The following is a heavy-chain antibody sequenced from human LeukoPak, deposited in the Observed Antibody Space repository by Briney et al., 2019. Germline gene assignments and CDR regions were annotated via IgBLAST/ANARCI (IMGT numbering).Heavy chain of an antibody. CDR2: MNPNSGNT. J-gene: IGHJ6*02. CDR3: ARGDNGDLYYYYGMDV. V-gene: IGHV1-8*01. CDR1: GYTFTSYD. D-gene: IGHD4-17*01. Sequence: GASVKVSCKASGYTFTSYDINWVRQATGQGLEWMGWMNPNSGNTGYAQKFQGRVAMTRNTSISTAYMELSSLRSEDTAVYYCARGDNGDLYYYYGMDVWGQGTTVTVSS.